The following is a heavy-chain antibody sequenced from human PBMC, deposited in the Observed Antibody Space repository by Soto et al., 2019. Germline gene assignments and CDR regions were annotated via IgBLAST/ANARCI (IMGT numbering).Heavy chain of an antibody. CDR1: GGSISNHY. Sequence: QVQVQESGPGLVKPSETLSLTCTVSGGSISNHYWSWIRQSPGKGLEWIANIYHSGTTNYNLSLKGPVTISIDSSKNHVSLKLNSVTAADTAVYYCARGGYRTLAWLDPWGQGTLVTVSS. J-gene: IGHJ5*02. D-gene: IGHD6-13*01. CDR3: ARGGYRTLAWLDP. CDR2: IYHSGTT. V-gene: IGHV4-59*11.